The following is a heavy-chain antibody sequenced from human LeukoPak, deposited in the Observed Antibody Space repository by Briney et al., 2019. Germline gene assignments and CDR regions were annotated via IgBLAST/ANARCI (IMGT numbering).Heavy chain of an antibody. V-gene: IGHV4-31*03. CDR3: ARASSYGPPFDY. CDR2: IHDSGST. CDR1: GVSISSGGHY. D-gene: IGHD5-18*01. Sequence: SETLSLTCTVSGVSISSGGHYWSWMHQHPGKGLEWIGYIHDSGSTYYNPSLKSRLSLSVDSSKNHLYLKLNSVTAADTAMYFCARASSYGPPFDYWGQGILVTVSS. J-gene: IGHJ4*02.